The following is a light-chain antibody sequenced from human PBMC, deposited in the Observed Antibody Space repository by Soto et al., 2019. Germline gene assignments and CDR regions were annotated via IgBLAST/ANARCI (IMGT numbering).Light chain of an antibody. V-gene: IGLV1-40*01. Sequence: QLVLTQPTSVSGAPGQRVTISCTGSSSNIGAGYDVHWYQQLPGTAPKLLISGNDNRPSGVPDRFSGSKSGTSASLAITGLQPEDEAEYYCQSSDSSLSVVFGGGTKLTVL. CDR3: QSSDSSLSVV. CDR1: SSNIGAGYD. CDR2: GND. J-gene: IGLJ3*02.